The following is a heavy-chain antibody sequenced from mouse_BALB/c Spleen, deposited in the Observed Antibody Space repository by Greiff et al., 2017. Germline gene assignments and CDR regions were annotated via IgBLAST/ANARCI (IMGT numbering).Heavy chain of an antibody. CDR1: GYTFTSYW. Sequence: LVESGAELARPGASVKLSCKASGYTFTSYWMQWVKQRPGQGLEWIGAIYPGDGDTRYTQKFKGKATLTADKSSSTAYMQLSSLASEDSAVYYCARQDDYHFDYWGQGTTLTVSS. CDR2: IYPGDGDT. CDR3: ARQDDYHFDY. D-gene: IGHD2-4*01. V-gene: IGHV1-87*01. J-gene: IGHJ2*01.